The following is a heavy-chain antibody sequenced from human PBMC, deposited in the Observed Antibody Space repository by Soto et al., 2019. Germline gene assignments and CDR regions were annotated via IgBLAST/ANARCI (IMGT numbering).Heavy chain of an antibody. D-gene: IGHD4-17*01. CDR3: GRFAVTRPFRSFDI. CDR1: GGSISSGGYS. J-gene: IGHJ3*02. Sequence: QLQLQESGSGLVKPSQTLSLTCAVSGGSISSGGYSWSWIRQPPGKGLEWIGYIYHSGSTYYNPSLTSRVTISLDRSKNQFSLKLSSVTAADTAVYYCGRFAVTRPFRSFDIWGQGTMVTVSS. V-gene: IGHV4-30-2*01. CDR2: IYHSGST.